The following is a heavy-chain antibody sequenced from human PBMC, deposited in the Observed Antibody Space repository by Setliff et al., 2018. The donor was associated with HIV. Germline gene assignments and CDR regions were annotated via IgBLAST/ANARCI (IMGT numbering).Heavy chain of an antibody. CDR3: ARHHPGGIAAAGLDY. D-gene: IGHD6-13*01. V-gene: IGHV4-4*02. CDR1: GGSISSTNW. CDR2: ISHSGST. J-gene: IGHJ4*02. Sequence: PSETLSLTCAVSGGSISSTNWWSWVRQPPGKGLEWIGEISHSGSTNYNPSLKSRVTISVDRSKNQFSLKLSSVTAADTAVYYCARHHPGGIAAAGLDYWGQGTLVTVSS.